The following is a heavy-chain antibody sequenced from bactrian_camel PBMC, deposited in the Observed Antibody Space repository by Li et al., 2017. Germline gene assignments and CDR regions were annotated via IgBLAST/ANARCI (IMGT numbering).Heavy chain of an antibody. J-gene: IGHJ4*01. V-gene: IGHV3-2*01. D-gene: IGHD4*01. CDR3: AAEREGPFLCLTATGDGNDWSQDYNY. Sequence: QLVESGGGLVQPGGSLRLSCAASGFTFSTYYINWIRQAPGKGLEWVASIYSDGTNTYYADSVKGRFTISRDNAKNTLYLQMNSLKPEDTAVYYCAAEREGPFLCLTATGDGNDWSQDYNYWGQGTQVTVS. CDR2: IYSDGTNT. CDR1: GFTFSTYY.